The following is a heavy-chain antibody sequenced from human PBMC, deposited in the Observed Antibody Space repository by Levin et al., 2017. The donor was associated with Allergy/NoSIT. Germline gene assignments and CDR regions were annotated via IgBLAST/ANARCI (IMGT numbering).Heavy chain of an antibody. CDR2: LRYSGDTT. CDR1: GFTFRSYT. Sequence: GGSLRLSCAASGFTFRSYTMTWVRQAPGRGLEWVSTLRYSGDTTHYADSVKGRFTISRDGSKDTLFLQMHSLRAEDTAVYYCAKGLSSGSPYRAFDMWGQGTMVTVSS. V-gene: IGHV3-23*01. D-gene: IGHD1-26*01. CDR3: AKGLSSGSPYRAFDM. J-gene: IGHJ3*02.